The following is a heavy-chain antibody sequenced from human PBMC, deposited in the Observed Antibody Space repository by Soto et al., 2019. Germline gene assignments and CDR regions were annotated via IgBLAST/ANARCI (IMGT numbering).Heavy chain of an antibody. D-gene: IGHD6-6*01. V-gene: IGHV1-2*04. J-gene: IGHJ6*02. CDR3: ARELAARGYYYHGMDV. CDR2: INPNSGGT. Sequence: ASVKVSCKASGYTFTGYYMHWVRQAPGQGLEWMGWINPNSGGTNYAQKFQGWVTMTRDTSISTAYMELSRLRSDDTAVYYCARELAARGYYYHGMDVWGQGTTVTVSS. CDR1: GYTFTGYY.